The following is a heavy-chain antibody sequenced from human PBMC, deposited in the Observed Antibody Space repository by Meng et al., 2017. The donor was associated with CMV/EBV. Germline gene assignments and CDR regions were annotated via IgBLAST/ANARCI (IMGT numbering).Heavy chain of an antibody. Sequence: GGSLRLSCAASGFTFSGSAMHWVRQAPGKGLEWVSSISSSSSYIYYADSVKGRFTISRDNAKNSLYLQMNSLRAEDTAVYYCARDLIAARGDYYGMDVWGQGTTVTVSS. J-gene: IGHJ6*02. CDR3: ARDLIAARGDYYGMDV. CDR1: GFTFSGSA. V-gene: IGHV3-21*01. D-gene: IGHD6-6*01. CDR2: ISSSSSYI.